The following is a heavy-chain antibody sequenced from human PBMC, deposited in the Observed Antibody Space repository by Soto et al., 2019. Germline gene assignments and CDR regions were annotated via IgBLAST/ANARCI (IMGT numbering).Heavy chain of an antibody. CDR3: AREVTGTTPPTVHAAD. J-gene: IGHJ4*02. CDR2: IYYSGST. V-gene: IGHV4-31*03. D-gene: IGHD1-20*01. Sequence: PSETLSLTCTVSGGSISSGGYYWSWIRQHPGKGLEWIGYIYYSGSTYYNPSLKSRVTISVDTSKNQFSLKLSSVTAADTAVYYCAREVTGTTPPTVHAADWGQGTLVTVCS. CDR1: GGSISSGGYY.